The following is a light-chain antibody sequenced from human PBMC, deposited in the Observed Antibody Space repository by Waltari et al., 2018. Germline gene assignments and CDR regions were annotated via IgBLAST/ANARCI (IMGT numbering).Light chain of an antibody. CDR3: QTGGHGTWV. Sequence: QLVLTQSPSASASLGASVKLTCTLSSGPSSNVVAWLQQRPEKGPRYLMKVNSDGSHSKGDEIPDRFSGSSSGAERYITISSLQSEDEADYYCQTGGHGTWVFGGGTKLTVL. J-gene: IGLJ3*02. CDR1: SGPSSNV. CDR2: VNSDGSH. V-gene: IGLV4-69*01.